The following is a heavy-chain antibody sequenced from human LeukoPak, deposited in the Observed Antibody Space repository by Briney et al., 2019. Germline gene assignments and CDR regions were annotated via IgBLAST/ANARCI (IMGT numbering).Heavy chain of an antibody. V-gene: IGHV1-69*05. CDR3: ASPSGSYTTGDAFDI. J-gene: IGHJ3*02. Sequence: GASVKVSCKASGGTFSSYAISWVRQAPGQGLEWMGGIIPIFGTANYAQKFQGRVTITTDESTSTAYMELSSLRSEDTAVYYCASPSGSYTTGDAFDIWGQGTMVTVSS. CDR1: GGTFSSYA. CDR2: IIPIFGTA. D-gene: IGHD1-26*01.